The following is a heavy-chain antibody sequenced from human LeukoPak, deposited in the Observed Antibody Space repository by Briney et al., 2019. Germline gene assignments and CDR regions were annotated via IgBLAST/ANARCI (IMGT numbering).Heavy chain of an antibody. CDR3: SRDTADDTFDI. V-gene: IGHV3-30*03. J-gene: IGHJ3*02. CDR2: ISYDGSNK. Sequence: GGSLRLSCAASGFTFSRYGMHWVRQAPGRGLEWVALISYDGSNKYYADSVKGRFTISRDNSKNTLYLQMNSLRAEDTAVYYCSRDTADDTFDIWGQGTKVTVSS. CDR1: GFTFSRYG.